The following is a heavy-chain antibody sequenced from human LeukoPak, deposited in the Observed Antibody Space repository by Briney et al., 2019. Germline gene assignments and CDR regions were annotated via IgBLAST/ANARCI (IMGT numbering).Heavy chain of an antibody. D-gene: IGHD6-6*01. Sequence: GASVKVSCKASGYTFTSYYMHWVRQAPGQGLEWMGIINPSGGSTSYAQKFQGRVTMTRDTSTSTVYMELSSLRSEGTAVYYCARDSRLAAPQSPLYYYYYYMDVWGKGTTVTVSS. CDR2: INPSGGST. CDR3: ARDSRLAAPQSPLYYYYYYMDV. CDR1: GYTFTSYY. J-gene: IGHJ6*03. V-gene: IGHV1-46*01.